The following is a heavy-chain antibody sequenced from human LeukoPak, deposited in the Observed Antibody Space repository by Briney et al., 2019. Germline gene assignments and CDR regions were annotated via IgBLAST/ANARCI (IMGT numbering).Heavy chain of an antibody. V-gene: IGHV3-11*01. Sequence: GGSLRLSCAASGFTFSDYYMTWLRQAPGKGLEWLSYISNSGSTVFYADSVKGRFTVSRDNAKRSLYLQIESLRDDDTAVYHCALGTINKDYYFGMDVWGQGTTVTISS. J-gene: IGHJ6*02. CDR3: ALGTINKDYYFGMDV. CDR2: ISNSGSTV. CDR1: GFTFSDYY. D-gene: IGHD2-8*01.